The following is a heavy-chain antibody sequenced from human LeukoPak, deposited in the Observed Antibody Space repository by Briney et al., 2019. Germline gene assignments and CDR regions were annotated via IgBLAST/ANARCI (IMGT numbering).Heavy chain of an antibody. J-gene: IGHJ4*02. CDR3: ASAFSPRYCSSTSRVYYFDY. CDR1: GGSISSSSYY. CDR2: IYYSGST. V-gene: IGHV4-39*01. Sequence: SETPSLTCTVSGGSISSSSYYWGWIRQPPGKGLEWIGSIYYSGSTYYNPSLKSRVTISVDTSKNQFSLKLSSVTAADTAVYYCASAFSPRYCSSTSRVYYFDYWGQGTLVTVSS. D-gene: IGHD2-2*01.